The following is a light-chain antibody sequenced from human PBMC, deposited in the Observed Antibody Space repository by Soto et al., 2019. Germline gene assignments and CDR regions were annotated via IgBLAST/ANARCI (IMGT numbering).Light chain of an antibody. V-gene: IGLV7-46*01. Sequence: QAVVTQEPSLTVSPGGTVTLTCGSSTGGVTSGHYPYWFQQRPGQAPRTLIYDTSKKHSWTPARFSGSLLGGKAALTLSGAQPEDEAEYSCLLYYGGVRYVFGTGTKLTVL. CDR1: TGGVTSGHY. CDR3: LLYYGGVRYV. J-gene: IGLJ1*01. CDR2: DTS.